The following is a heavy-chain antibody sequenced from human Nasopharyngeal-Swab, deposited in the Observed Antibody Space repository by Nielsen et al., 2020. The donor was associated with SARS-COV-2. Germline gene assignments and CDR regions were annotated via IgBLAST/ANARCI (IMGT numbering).Heavy chain of an antibody. CDR1: GFTFSDYY. Sequence: GESLKISCAASGFTFSDYYMSWIRQAPGKGLEWVSYISSSGSTIYYADSVKGRFTISRDNAKNSLYLQMNSLRAEDTAVYYCAREGDYYDSSGYFRYFDYWGQGTLVTVSS. D-gene: IGHD3-22*01. V-gene: IGHV3-11*04. J-gene: IGHJ4*02. CDR2: ISSSGSTI. CDR3: AREGDYYDSSGYFRYFDY.